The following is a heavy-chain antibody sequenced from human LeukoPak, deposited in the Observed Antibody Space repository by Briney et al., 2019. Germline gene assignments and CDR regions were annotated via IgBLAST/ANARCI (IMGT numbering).Heavy chain of an antibody. Sequence: PSETLSLTCAVYGGSFSGYYWSWIRQPPGKGLEWIGEINHSGSTNYNPSLKSRVTISVDTSKNQFSLKLSSVTAADTAVYYCARDGNYGDYSVFDYWGQGTLVTVSS. CDR3: ARDGNYGDYSVFDY. J-gene: IGHJ4*02. V-gene: IGHV4-34*01. CDR1: GGSFSGYY. CDR2: INHSGST. D-gene: IGHD4-17*01.